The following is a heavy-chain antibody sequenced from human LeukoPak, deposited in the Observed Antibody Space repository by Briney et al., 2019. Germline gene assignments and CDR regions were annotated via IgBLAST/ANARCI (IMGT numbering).Heavy chain of an antibody. D-gene: IGHD3/OR15-3a*01. J-gene: IGHJ4*02. Sequence: QPGGSLRLSCAASGFVFSTYWMTWGRQAPGKGLEWVANINLDGTEEYYVDSSLKGRFTISKDNAKNSLYLQMTSLRVEDTAVYYCASGGHDFLHWGQGTLVTVSS. CDR1: GFVFSTYW. V-gene: IGHV3-7*01. CDR2: INLDGTEE. CDR3: ASGGHDFLH.